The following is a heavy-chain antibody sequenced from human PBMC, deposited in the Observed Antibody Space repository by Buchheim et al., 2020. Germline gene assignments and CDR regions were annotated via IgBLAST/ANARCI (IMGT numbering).Heavy chain of an antibody. J-gene: IGHJ5*02. V-gene: IGHV3-48*03. CDR1: GFTFSSYE. CDR3: ARGNLGTGWFDP. CDR2: TSRGGSSI. Sequence: EVQLVESGGGLVQPGGSLRLSCAASGFTFSSYEMSWVRQAPGKGLEWVSYTSRGGSSIYYAASVKGRFTISRDNAKNSLYLQMNSLRAEDTAVYYCARGNLGTGWFDPWGQGTL. D-gene: IGHD3/OR15-3a*01.